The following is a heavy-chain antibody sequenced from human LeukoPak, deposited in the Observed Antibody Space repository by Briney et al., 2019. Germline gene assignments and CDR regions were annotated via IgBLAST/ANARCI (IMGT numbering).Heavy chain of an antibody. CDR2: IIPIFGTA. J-gene: IGHJ4*02. CDR1: GGTFSSYA. CDR3: ARESRRFSCTNGVCYTGWFDY. Sequence: ASVKVSCKASGGTFSSYAISWVRQAPGQGLEWMGGIIPIFGTANYAQKFQGRVTITTDESTSTAYMELSSLRSEDTAVYYCARESRRFSCTNGVCYTGWFDYWGQGTLVTVSS. D-gene: IGHD2-8*01. V-gene: IGHV1-69*05.